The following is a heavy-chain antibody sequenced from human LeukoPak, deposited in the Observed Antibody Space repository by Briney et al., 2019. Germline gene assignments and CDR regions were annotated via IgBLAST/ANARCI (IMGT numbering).Heavy chain of an antibody. V-gene: IGHV3-30*02. J-gene: IGHJ3*02. CDR3: TWGYSYAFKI. CDR2: IQYDGSVK. D-gene: IGHD3-22*01. Sequence: GGSLRLSCAASGINFRSSGMHWVRQAPGKGLEWVTFIQYDGSVKYNVDSVKGRFAVTRDNSKNTLYLQMNSLRAEDTAVYYCTWGYSYAFKIWGQGTMVTVSS. CDR1: GINFRSSG.